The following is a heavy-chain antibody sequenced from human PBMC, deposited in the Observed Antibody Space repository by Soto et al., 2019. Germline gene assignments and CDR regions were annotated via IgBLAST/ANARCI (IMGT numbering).Heavy chain of an antibody. CDR3: ARESGYYDSSGYDAFDI. Sequence: SETLSLTCTVSGGSISSYYWSWIRQPAGKGLEWIGRIYTSGSTNYNPSLKSRVTMSVDTSKNQFSLKLSSVTAADTAVYHCARESGYYDSSGYDAFDIWGQGTMVTVSS. D-gene: IGHD3-22*01. V-gene: IGHV4-4*07. J-gene: IGHJ3*02. CDR1: GGSISSYY. CDR2: IYTSGST.